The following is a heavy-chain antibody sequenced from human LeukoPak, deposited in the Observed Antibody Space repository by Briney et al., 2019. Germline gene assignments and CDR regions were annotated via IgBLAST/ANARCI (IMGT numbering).Heavy chain of an antibody. Sequence: ASVTVSCKASGYTFTGYYMRWVRQAPGQGLEWMGWINPNSGGTNYAQKFQGRVTMTRDTSISTAYMELSRLRSDDTAVYYCARGSIFGVVDDFDYWGQGTLVTVSS. CDR2: INPNSGGT. CDR3: ARGSIFGVVDDFDY. CDR1: GYTFTGYY. V-gene: IGHV1-2*02. J-gene: IGHJ4*02. D-gene: IGHD3-3*01.